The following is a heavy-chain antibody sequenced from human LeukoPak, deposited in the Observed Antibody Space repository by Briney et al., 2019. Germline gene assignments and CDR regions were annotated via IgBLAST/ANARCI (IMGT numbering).Heavy chain of an antibody. D-gene: IGHD4-17*01. CDR2: ISSSSSTI. CDR1: GFTFSSYS. Sequence: GGSLRLSCAASGFTFSSYSMNWVRQAPGKGLEWVSYISSSSSTIYYADSVKGRFTISRDNSKNTLYLQMNSLRAEDTAVYYCASPTTVTTDYYYYGMDVWGQGTTVTVSS. J-gene: IGHJ6*02. CDR3: ASPTTVTTDYYYYGMDV. V-gene: IGHV3-48*01.